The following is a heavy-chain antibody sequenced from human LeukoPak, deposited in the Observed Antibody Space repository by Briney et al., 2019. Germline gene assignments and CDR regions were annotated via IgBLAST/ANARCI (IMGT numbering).Heavy chain of an antibody. Sequence: PGGSLRLSCAASGFTFSAYGMHWVRQAPGKGLEWVAVVSNDGTKKDYAGSVKGRFIISRDNPKNTLYLQMNNLRAEDTAVYYCARVTDSSSWPHFDYWGQGTLVTVSS. CDR3: ARVTDSSSWPHFDY. V-gene: IGHV3-30*03. J-gene: IGHJ4*02. CDR2: VSNDGTKK. D-gene: IGHD6-13*01. CDR1: GFTFSAYG.